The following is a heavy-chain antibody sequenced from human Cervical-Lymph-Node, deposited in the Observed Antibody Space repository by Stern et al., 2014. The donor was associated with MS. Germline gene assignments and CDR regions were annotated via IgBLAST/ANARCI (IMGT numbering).Heavy chain of an antibody. D-gene: IGHD3-22*01. Sequence: QMQLVQSGAEVKKPGAAVKGSCKASGYTFTSYAMHWVRQAPGQRLEWMGYINTGNGNTKYSQNFQGRLNITRDTSASTSYMELSTLKSVDTAIYYCARLHYDTSGSGGDWGQGTLVTVSS. V-gene: IGHV1-3*04. CDR3: ARLHYDTSGSGGD. CDR1: GYTFTSYA. J-gene: IGHJ4*02. CDR2: INTGNGNT.